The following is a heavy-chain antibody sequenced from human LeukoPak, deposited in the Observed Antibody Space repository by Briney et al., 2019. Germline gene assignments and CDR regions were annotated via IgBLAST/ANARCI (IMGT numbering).Heavy chain of an antibody. J-gene: IGHJ6*02. V-gene: IGHV4-34*01. D-gene: IGHD2-2*01. Sequence: SETLSLTCAVYGGSFSGYYWSWIRQPPVKVLEWIGEINHSGSTNYNPSLKSRVTISVDTSKNQFSLKLSSVTAADTAVYYCARGRAFYCSSTSCYPQYYYYGMDVWGQGTTVTVSS. CDR3: ARGRAFYCSSTSCYPQYYYYGMDV. CDR2: INHSGST. CDR1: GGSFSGYY.